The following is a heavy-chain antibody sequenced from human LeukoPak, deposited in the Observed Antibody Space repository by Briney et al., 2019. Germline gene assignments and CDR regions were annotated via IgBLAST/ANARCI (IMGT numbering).Heavy chain of an antibody. D-gene: IGHD5-12*01. Sequence: PSETLSLTCAVSGGSISSSNWWSWVRQPPGKGLEWIGEIYHSGSTNYNPSLKSRVTISVDKSKNQFSLKLSSVTAADTAVYYCARESPVYSGYVLGRIRGAFDIWGQGTMVTVSS. CDR2: IYHSGST. CDR1: GGSISSSNW. V-gene: IGHV4-4*02. CDR3: ARESPVYSGYVLGRIRGAFDI. J-gene: IGHJ3*02.